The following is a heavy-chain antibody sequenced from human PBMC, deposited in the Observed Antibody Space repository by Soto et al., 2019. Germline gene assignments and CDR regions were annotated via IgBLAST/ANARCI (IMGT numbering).Heavy chain of an antibody. D-gene: IGHD3-3*01. V-gene: IGHV4-30-4*01. CDR2: IYNSGIT. J-gene: IGHJ5*02. CDR1: DASISSGDYS. CDR3: ARGVTVFGLVSRFWFDP. Sequence: SETLSLTCSVSDASISSGDYSWTSVRKSPGKGLEWIGHIYNSGITYYNPSLKSRVVISIDTSRNQFSLRLNSLTAADRAVYFCARGVTVFGLVSRFWFDPWGQGTVVTVS.